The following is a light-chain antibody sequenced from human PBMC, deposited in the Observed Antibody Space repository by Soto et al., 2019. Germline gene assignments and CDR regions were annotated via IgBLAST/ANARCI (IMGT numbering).Light chain of an antibody. J-gene: IGKJ1*01. V-gene: IGKV3-11*01. Sequence: EIVLTQSPATLSLSPGERATLSCRASQSVSSYLAWYQQKPGQAPRRLIYDASNRATGIPARLSGSGSGTDFPLTISSLEPEDFAVYYCQQRSNWPVTFGQGMKVEIK. CDR1: QSVSSY. CDR2: DAS. CDR3: QQRSNWPVT.